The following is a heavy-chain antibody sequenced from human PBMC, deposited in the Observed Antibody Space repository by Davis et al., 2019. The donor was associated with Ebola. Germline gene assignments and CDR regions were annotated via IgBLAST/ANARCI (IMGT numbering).Heavy chain of an antibody. CDR2: INAGNGNT. CDR1: GYTFTSYA. CDR3: ARVRLRRQFDY. D-gene: IGHD3-16*01. J-gene: IGHJ4*02. V-gene: IGHV1-3*01. Sequence: AASVKVSCKASGYTFTSYAMHWVRQAPGQRLEWMGWINAGNGNTKYSQKFQGRVTITRDTSASTAYMELSSLRSDDTAVYYCARVRLRRQFDYWGQGTLVTVSS.